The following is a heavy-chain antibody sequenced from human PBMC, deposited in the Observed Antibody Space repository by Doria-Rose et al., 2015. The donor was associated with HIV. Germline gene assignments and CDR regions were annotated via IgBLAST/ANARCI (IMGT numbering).Heavy chain of an antibody. J-gene: IGHJ4*02. CDR3: ARIHSLSSSSLGH. Sequence: IHWLRQAPGQRLEWMGWLNVGNGDTRYSRKFQDRVTITSDTSANTGYMALSSLRSEDTAVYYCARIHSLSSSSLGHWGQGTLVTVSS. CDR2: LNVGNGDT. D-gene: IGHD6-13*01. V-gene: IGHV1-3*01.